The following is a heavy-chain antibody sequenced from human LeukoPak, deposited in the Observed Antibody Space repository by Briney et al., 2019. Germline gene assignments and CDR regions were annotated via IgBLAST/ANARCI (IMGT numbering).Heavy chain of an antibody. J-gene: IGHJ5*02. V-gene: IGHV3-30*03. CDR2: ISYDGSNK. D-gene: IGHD3-22*01. CDR1: GFTFSSYG. Sequence: GGSLRLSCAASGFTFSSYGMHWVRQAPGKGLEWVAVISYDGSNKYYADSVKGRFTISRDNSKNTLYLQMNSLRAEDTAVYYCAVLTMIVVVITGEDNWFDPWGQGTLVTVSS. CDR3: AVLTMIVVVITGEDNWFDP.